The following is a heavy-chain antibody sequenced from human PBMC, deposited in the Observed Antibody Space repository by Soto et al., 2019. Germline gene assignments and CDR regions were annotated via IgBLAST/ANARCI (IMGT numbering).Heavy chain of an antibody. J-gene: IGHJ6*02. Sequence: PGGSLRLSCAASGFTFSSYAMHWVRQAPGKGLEWVAVISYDGSNKYYADSVKGRFTISRDNSKNTLYLQMNSLRAEDTAVYYCASEGADYYGSGSYPYYYGMDVWGQGTTVTVSS. CDR2: ISYDGSNK. D-gene: IGHD3-10*01. V-gene: IGHV3-30-3*01. CDR1: GFTFSSYA. CDR3: ASEGADYYGSGSYPYYYGMDV.